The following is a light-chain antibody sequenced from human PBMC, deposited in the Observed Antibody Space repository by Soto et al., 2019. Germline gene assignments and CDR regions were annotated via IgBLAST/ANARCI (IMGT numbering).Light chain of an antibody. CDR3: QHYRRNTWS. CDR1: QSVLYSSNNNNY. J-gene: IGKJ1*01. CDR2: WAS. V-gene: IGKV4-1*01. Sequence: DIVMTQSPDSLAVSLGERATINCKSSQSVLYSSNNNNYLAWYQQKPGQPPKLLIYWASARESGVPDRFSGSGSGTDFTLTITTLQPDDFATYFCQHYRRNTWSFGQGTKVDIK.